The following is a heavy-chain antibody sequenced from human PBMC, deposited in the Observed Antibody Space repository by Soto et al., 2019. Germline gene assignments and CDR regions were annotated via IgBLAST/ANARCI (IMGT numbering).Heavy chain of an antibody. CDR3: ATGQRGRAVKNWLSSGGRGFDP. J-gene: IGHJ5*02. CDR2: IWYDGSNK. Sequence: PGGSLRLSCAASGFTFSSYGMHWVRQAPGKGLEWVAVIWYDGSNKYYADSVKGRFTISRDNSKNTLYLQMNSLRAEAPGVCYSATGQRGRAVKNWLSSGGRGFDPWGQGT. CDR1: GFTFSSYG. V-gene: IGHV3-33*01. D-gene: IGHD6-19*01.